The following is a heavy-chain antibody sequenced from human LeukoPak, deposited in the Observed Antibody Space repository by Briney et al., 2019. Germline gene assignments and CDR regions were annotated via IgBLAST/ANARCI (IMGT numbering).Heavy chain of an antibody. CDR3: ARSGKDSSSWPNFDY. Sequence: GSLRLSCAASGFALNAYSLTWVRQAPGKGLEWVSAISGSGGSTYYADSVKGRFTISRDNSKNTLYLQMNSLRAEDTAVYYCARSGKDSSSWPNFDYWGQGTLVTVSS. V-gene: IGHV3-23*01. CDR1: GFALNAYS. J-gene: IGHJ4*02. CDR2: ISGSGGST. D-gene: IGHD6-13*01.